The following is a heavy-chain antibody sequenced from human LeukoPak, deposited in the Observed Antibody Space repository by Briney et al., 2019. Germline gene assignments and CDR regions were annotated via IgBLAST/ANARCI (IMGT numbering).Heavy chain of an antibody. CDR2: IYYSGST. V-gene: IGHV4-59*08. J-gene: IGHJ3*02. CDR3: AREYSSSSGRRAFDI. D-gene: IGHD6-6*01. CDR1: GGSISGYY. Sequence: PSETLSLTCTVSGGSISGYYWSWIRQPPRKGLEWIGYIYYSGSTNYNPSLKSRRTISIDTSENQFSLKLSSVTAADTAVYYCAREYSSSSGRRAFDIWGQGTMVTVSS.